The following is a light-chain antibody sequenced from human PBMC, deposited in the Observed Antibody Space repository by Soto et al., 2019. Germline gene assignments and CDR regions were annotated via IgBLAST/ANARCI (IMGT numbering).Light chain of an antibody. V-gene: IGLV2-23*01. J-gene: IGLJ1*01. CDR3: CSYAGSGTDNYD. CDR1: SSDIGTYNL. CDR2: EGI. Sequence: QSALTQPASVSGSPGQSITISCTGTSSDIGTYNLVSWYQHYPGKAPKLMIYEGIKRPSGVSNRFSGSKSGNTAFLTISGLQAEDEADYYCCSYAGSGTDNYDFGSGTKLTVL.